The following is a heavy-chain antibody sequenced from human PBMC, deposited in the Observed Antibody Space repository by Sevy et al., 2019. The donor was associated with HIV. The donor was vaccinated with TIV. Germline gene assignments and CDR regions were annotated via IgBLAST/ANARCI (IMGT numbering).Heavy chain of an antibody. Sequence: GGSLRLSCAASGFTVSSNYMSWVRQAPGKGLEWVSVIYSGGSTYYADSVKGRFTISRDNSKNTLYLQMNSLRAEDTAVYYCARSYYYGSGSPSPDWYYAMDVWGQGTTVTVSS. CDR1: GFTVSSNY. CDR2: IYSGGST. V-gene: IGHV3-53*01. D-gene: IGHD3-10*01. J-gene: IGHJ6*02. CDR3: ARSYYYGSGSPSPDWYYAMDV.